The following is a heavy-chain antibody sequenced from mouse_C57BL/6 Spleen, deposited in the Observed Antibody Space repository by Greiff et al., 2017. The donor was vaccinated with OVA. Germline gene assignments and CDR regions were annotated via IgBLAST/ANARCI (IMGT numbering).Heavy chain of an antibody. CDR3: TTRGYYDYDWFAY. V-gene: IGHV14-4*01. Sequence: VQLKQPGAELVRPGASVKLSCTASGFNIKDDYMHWVKQRPEQGLEWIGWIDPENGDTEYASKFQGKATITADTSSNTAYLQLSSLTSEDTAVYYCTTRGYYDYDWFAYWGQGTLVTVSA. CDR1: GFNIKDDY. J-gene: IGHJ3*01. CDR2: IDPENGDT. D-gene: IGHD2-4*01.